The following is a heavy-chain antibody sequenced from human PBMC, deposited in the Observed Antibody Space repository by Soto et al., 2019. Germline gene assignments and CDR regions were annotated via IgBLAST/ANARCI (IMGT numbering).Heavy chain of an antibody. Sequence: VGSLRPSCAASGYTFSSYWMHWVRQVPGKGLLWVSRIDEYGTTINYADSVKGRFTISRDNARNTLYLEMNSLRAEDTALYYCTRDIGGKGAYWGPGTLVTVSS. CDR3: TRDIGGKGAY. V-gene: IGHV3-74*01. D-gene: IGHD3-10*01. CDR1: GYTFSSYW. CDR2: IDEYGTTI. J-gene: IGHJ4*02.